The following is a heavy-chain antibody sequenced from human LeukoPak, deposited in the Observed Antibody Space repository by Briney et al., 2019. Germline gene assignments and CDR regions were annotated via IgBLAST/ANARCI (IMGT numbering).Heavy chain of an antibody. CDR3: ARGRSSWGLCWFDP. V-gene: IGHV5-51*01. CDR2: IYPGDSDT. Sequence: KVSCKASGYTFTSYGISWVRQMPGKGLEWMGIIYPGDSDTRYSPSFQGQVTISADKSISTAYLQWSSLKASDTAMYYCARGRSSWGLCWFDPWGQGTLVTVSS. D-gene: IGHD6-13*01. J-gene: IGHJ5*02. CDR1: GYTFTSYG.